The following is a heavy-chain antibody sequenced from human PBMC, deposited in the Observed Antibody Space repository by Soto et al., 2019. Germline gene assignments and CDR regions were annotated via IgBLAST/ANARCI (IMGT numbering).Heavy chain of an antibody. CDR1: GGSFSGYY. D-gene: IGHD5-12*01. V-gene: IGHV4-34*01. Sequence: SETLSLTCAVYGGSFSGYYWSWIRQPPGKGLEWIGEINHSGSTNYNPSLKSRVTISVDTSKNQFSLKLSSVTAADTAVYYCARGKVATIYYYYYGMDVWGQGTTVT. J-gene: IGHJ6*02. CDR3: ARGKVATIYYYYYGMDV. CDR2: INHSGST.